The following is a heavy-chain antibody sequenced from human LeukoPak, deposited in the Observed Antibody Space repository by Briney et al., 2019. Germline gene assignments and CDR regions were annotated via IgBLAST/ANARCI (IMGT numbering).Heavy chain of an antibody. D-gene: IGHD2-15*01. Sequence: PGGSLRLSCAAAGFTFSIYWMSWVRQAPEKGLEWVASMKGDGSVKHFLDSVEGRFTISRDNAKNSLYLQMNSLRAEDTAVYYCARWDAYCSGGTCYFGDFAFDIWGQGTMVTVSS. CDR2: MKGDGSVK. CDR1: GFTFSIYW. V-gene: IGHV3-7*01. J-gene: IGHJ3*02. CDR3: ARWDAYCSGGTCYFGDFAFDI.